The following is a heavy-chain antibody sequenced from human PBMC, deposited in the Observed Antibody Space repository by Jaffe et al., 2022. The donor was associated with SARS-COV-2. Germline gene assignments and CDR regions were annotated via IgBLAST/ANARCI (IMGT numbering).Heavy chain of an antibody. Sequence: QVQLHQWGAGLLKPSETLSLTCAVSGGSFGGYFWIWIRQPPGKGLEWIGEINHSGDTNYNSSLKTRLTMSVDTSKNQFSLRLTSVTAADTAMYYCARGPALGGQWLAAFLDFWGQGTLVTVS. J-gene: IGHJ4*02. D-gene: IGHD6-19*01. CDR2: INHSGDT. V-gene: IGHV4-34*01. CDR1: GGSFGGYF. CDR3: ARGPALGGQWLAAFLDF.